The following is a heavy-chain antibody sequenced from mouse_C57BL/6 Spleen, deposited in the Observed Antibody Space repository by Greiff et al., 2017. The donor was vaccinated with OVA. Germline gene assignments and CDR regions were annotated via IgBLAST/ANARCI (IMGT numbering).Heavy chain of an antibody. J-gene: IGHJ4*01. CDR1: GYTFTGYW. CDR3: ARRGEITTVVPYYYAMDY. Sequence: QVQLQQSGAELMKPGASVKLSCKATGYTFTGYWIEWVKQRPGHGLEWIGEILPGSGSTNYNEKFKGKATFTADTSSNTAYMQLSSLTTEDSAIYYCARRGEITTVVPYYYAMDYWGQGTSVTVSS. V-gene: IGHV1-9*01. D-gene: IGHD1-1*01. CDR2: ILPGSGST.